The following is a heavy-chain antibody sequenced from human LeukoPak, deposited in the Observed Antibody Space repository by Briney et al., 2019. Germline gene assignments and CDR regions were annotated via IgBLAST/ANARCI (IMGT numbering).Heavy chain of an antibody. CDR1: GFTFSSYW. CDR2: IKQDGSEK. J-gene: IGHJ3*02. CDR3: ARVRSYYYGSGTQVDAFDI. D-gene: IGHD3-10*01. V-gene: IGHV3-7*01. Sequence: PGGSLRLSCAASGFTFSSYWMSWVRQAPGKGLEWVANIKQDGSEKYYVDSVKGRFTISRDNAKNSLYLQMNSLRAEDTAVYYCARVRSYYYGSGTQVDAFDIWAKGQWSPSLQ.